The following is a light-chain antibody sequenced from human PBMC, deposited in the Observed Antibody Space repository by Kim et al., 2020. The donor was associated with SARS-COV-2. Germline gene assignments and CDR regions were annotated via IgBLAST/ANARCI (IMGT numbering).Light chain of an antibody. CDR3: QQYSAYPIT. V-gene: IGKV1-16*01. CDR2: AAS. Sequence: DIQMTQSPSSLSASVGDRVTITCRASQGLSNSLAWFQQKPGKAPKSLIYAASNLQSGVPSRFSGSGSGTDFTLTISSLQPEDFATYYCQQYSAYPITFGHGTRLEIK. CDR1: QGLSNS. J-gene: IGKJ5*01.